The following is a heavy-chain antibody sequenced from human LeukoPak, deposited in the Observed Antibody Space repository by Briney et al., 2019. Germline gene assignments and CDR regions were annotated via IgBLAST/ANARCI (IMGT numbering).Heavy chain of an antibody. D-gene: IGHD6-13*01. J-gene: IGHJ5*02. Sequence: SETLSLACTVSGVSISSYYWTWIRQPPGKGLEWIGNIDYSGNTKYNPSLKSRVTISVDTSKNQFSLKLSSVTAADTAVYYCAKTPVKLGIAAAGARGWFDPWGQGTLVTVSS. V-gene: IGHV4-59*12. CDR3: AKTPVKLGIAAAGARGWFDP. CDR1: GVSISSYY. CDR2: IDYSGNT.